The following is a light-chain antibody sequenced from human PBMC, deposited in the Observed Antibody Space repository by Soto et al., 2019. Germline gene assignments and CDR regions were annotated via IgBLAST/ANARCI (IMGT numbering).Light chain of an antibody. J-gene: IGLJ2*01. CDR3: SKCAGRVV. Sequence: QSALTQPASVSGSPGQAITISCTTTSSDVGSYNLVSWYQQHPGKAPKLMIYEGTNRPSGVPNQFSGSKSGNTASLTISGLQAEDEAHYYCSKCAGRVVFGGGTKLTVL. CDR1: SSDVGSYNL. V-gene: IGLV2-23*01. CDR2: EGT.